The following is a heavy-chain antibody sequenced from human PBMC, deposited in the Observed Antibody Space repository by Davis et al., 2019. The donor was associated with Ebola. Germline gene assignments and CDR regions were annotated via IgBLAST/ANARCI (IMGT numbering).Heavy chain of an antibody. J-gene: IGHJ5*02. CDR2: LNPGNGNT. CDR3: ARVGTGWYLVSWFDP. CDR1: EYTFTPYA. D-gene: IGHD6-19*01. V-gene: IGHV1-3*01. Sequence: ASVKVPCKASEYTFTPYAMLWVRQAPGQGLEWMGWLNPGNGNTKYSQKFQGRVTITRDTSASTAYMELSSLRSEDTAVYYCARVGTGWYLVSWFDPWGQGTLVTVTS.